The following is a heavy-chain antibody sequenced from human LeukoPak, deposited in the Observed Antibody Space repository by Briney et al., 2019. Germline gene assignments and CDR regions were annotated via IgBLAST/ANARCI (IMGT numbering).Heavy chain of an antibody. CDR2: IYYSGTT. J-gene: IGHJ4*02. CDR3: ARVFSVAGTFDY. V-gene: IGHV4-59*12. D-gene: IGHD6-19*01. Sequence: PSETLSLTCTVSGGSISNYYWNWIRQPPGKGLEWIGYIYYSGTTNYNPSLKSRVSMSVDTSKNQFSLNLSSVTAADTAVYYCARVFSVAGTFDYWGQGTLVTVSS. CDR1: GGSISNYY.